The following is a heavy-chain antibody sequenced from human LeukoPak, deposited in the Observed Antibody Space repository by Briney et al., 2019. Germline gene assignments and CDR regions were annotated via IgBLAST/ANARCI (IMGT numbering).Heavy chain of an antibody. CDR3: ARDSLGVVAATPNWFDP. Sequence: PSETLSLTCTVSGGSISSYYWSWIRQPAGKGLEWIGRIYTSGDTNYNPSLKSRVTMSVDTSKNQFSLKLSSVTAADTAVYYCARDSLGVVAATPNWFDPWGQGTLVTVSS. V-gene: IGHV4-4*07. J-gene: IGHJ5*02. D-gene: IGHD2-15*01. CDR2: IYTSGDT. CDR1: GGSISSYY.